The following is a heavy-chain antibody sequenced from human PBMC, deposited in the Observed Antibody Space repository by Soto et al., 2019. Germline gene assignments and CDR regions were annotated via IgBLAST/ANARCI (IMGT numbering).Heavy chain of an antibody. J-gene: IGHJ6*03. CDR2: MNPNSGNT. Sequence: ASVKVSCKASGYTFTSYDINWVRQATGQGLEWMGWMNPNSGNTGYAQKFQGRVTMTRNTSISTAYMELSSLRSEDTAVYYCARAPGLGLRFLEGFGQPPDYYYYMDFWGKGTTVTVSS. D-gene: IGHD3-3*01. CDR1: GYTFTSYD. V-gene: IGHV1-8*01. CDR3: ARAPGLGLRFLEGFGQPPDYYYYMDF.